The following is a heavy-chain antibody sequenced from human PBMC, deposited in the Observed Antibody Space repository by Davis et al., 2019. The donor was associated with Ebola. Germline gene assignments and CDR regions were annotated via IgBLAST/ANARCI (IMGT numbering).Heavy chain of an antibody. V-gene: IGHV3-33*06. Sequence: PGGSLRLSCAASGFTFNDYPMHWVRQAPGKGLEWVAVIWYDGSNKYYADSVKGRFTISRDNSKNTLYLQMNSLRAEDTAVYYCAKGPVQKWLLPSDAFDIWGQGTMVTVSS. CDR3: AKGPVQKWLLPSDAFDI. CDR1: GFTFNDYP. CDR2: IWYDGSNK. J-gene: IGHJ3*02. D-gene: IGHD3-22*01.